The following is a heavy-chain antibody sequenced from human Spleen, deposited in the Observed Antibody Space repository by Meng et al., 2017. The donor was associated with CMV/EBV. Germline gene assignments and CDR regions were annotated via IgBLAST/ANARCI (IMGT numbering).Heavy chain of an antibody. Sequence: ETLSLTCAASGFTFSSYWMSWVRQAPGKGLEWVANIKQDGSEKYYVDSVKGRFTISRDNAKNSLYLQMNSLRAEDTAVYYCARDGILTGETLDYWGQGTLVTVSS. CDR1: GFTFSSYW. CDR3: ARDGILTGETLDY. J-gene: IGHJ4*02. D-gene: IGHD3-9*01. V-gene: IGHV3-7*01. CDR2: IKQDGSEK.